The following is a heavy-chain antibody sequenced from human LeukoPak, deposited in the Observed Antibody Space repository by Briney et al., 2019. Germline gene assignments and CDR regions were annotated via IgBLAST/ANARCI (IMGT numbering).Heavy chain of an antibody. J-gene: IGHJ3*02. CDR2: ISSSSSYI. CDR1: GFTFSSYS. Sequence: PGGSLRLSCAASGFTFSSYSMNWVRQAPGKGLEWVSSISSSSSYIYYADSVKGRFTISRDNAKNSLYLQMNSLRAEDTAVYYCARDFSRKYYYDFWSGHKDDAFDIWGQGTMVTVSS. CDR3: ARDFSRKYYYDFWSGHKDDAFDI. V-gene: IGHV3-21*01. D-gene: IGHD3-3*01.